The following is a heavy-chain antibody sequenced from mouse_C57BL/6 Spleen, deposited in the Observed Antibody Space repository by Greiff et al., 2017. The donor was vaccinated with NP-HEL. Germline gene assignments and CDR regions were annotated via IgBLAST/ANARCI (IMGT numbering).Heavy chain of an antibody. J-gene: IGHJ4*01. D-gene: IGHD1-1*01. V-gene: IGHV5-6*01. CDR3: ARQDYYGSSLKAMDY. CDR1: GFTFSSYG. Sequence: EVKLVESGGDLVKPGGSLKLSCAASGFTFSSYGMSWVRQTPDKRLEWVATISSGGSYTYYPDSVKGRFTISRDNAKNTLYRQMSSLKSEDTAMYYCARQDYYGSSLKAMDYWGQGTSVTVSS. CDR2: ISSGGSYT.